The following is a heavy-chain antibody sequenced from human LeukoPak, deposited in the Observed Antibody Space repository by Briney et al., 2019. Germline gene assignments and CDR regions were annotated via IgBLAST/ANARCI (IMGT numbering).Heavy chain of an antibody. CDR3: ARYVAVAGTIKWFDP. J-gene: IGHJ5*02. CDR2: INHSGGT. V-gene: IGHV4-34*01. Sequence: SETLSLTCAVYGGSFSGSYGSWIRQPPGKGLEWIGEINHSGGTNYNPSLKSRVTISVDTSKNQCSLKLSSVTAADTAVYYCARYVAVAGTIKWFDPWGQGTLVTVSS. CDR1: GGSFSGSY. D-gene: IGHD6-19*01.